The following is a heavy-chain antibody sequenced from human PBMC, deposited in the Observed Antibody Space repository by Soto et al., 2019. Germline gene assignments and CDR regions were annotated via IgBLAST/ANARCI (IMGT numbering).Heavy chain of an antibody. V-gene: IGHV3-30-3*01. J-gene: IGHJ5*02. CDR2: IPYDGSNK. CDR3: ARGAYCTNGVCYGNWFDP. CDR1: GFTFSSYA. Sequence: GGSLRLSCAASGFTFSSYAMHWVRQAPGKGLEWVAVIPYDGSNKYYADSVKGRFTISRDNSKNTLYLQMNSLRAEDTAVYYCARGAYCTNGVCYGNWFDPWGQGTLVTVSS. D-gene: IGHD2-8*01.